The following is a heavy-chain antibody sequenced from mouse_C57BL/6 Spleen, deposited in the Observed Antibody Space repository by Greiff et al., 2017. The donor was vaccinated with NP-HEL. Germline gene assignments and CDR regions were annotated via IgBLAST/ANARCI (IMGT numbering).Heavy chain of an antibody. CDR2: IDPETGGT. Sequence: VQLQESGAELVRPGASVTLSCKASGYTFTDYEMHWVKQTPVHGLEWIGAIDPETGGTAYNQKFKGKAILTADKSSSTAYMELRSLTSEDSAVYYCTRSYYYGSSLFYYFDYWGQGTTLTVSS. CDR3: TRSYYYGSSLFYYFDY. D-gene: IGHD1-1*01. J-gene: IGHJ2*01. CDR1: GYTFTDYE. V-gene: IGHV1-15*01.